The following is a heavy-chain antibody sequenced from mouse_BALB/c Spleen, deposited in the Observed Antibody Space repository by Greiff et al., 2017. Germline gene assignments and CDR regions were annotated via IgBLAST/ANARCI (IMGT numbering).Heavy chain of an antibody. Sequence: EVQLQQSGAELVRSGASVKLSCTASGFNIKDYYMHWVKQRPEQGLEWIGWIDPENGDTEYAPKFQGKATMTADTSSNTAYLQLSSLTSEDTAVYYCNAAYGSSDGAMDYWGQGTSVTVSS. CDR3: NAAYGSSDGAMDY. CDR2: IDPENGDT. CDR1: GFNIKDYY. J-gene: IGHJ4*01. V-gene: IGHV14-4*02. D-gene: IGHD1-1*01.